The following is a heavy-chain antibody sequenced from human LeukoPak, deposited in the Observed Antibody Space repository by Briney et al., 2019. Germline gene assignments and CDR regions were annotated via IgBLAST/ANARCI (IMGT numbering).Heavy chain of an antibody. D-gene: IGHD3-10*01. CDR3: ARQRGASGTVNWSDP. CDR2: IYPDDSDT. CDR1: GYSFTTYW. J-gene: IGHJ5*02. V-gene: IGHV5-51*01. Sequence: GESLKISCETSGYSFTTYWIGWVRQMPGAGLEWVGAIYPDDSDTIYSPSFQGQVTISADKSVRTAYLQWNSLKASDTAMYYCARQRGASGTVNWSDPWGQGTLVTVSS.